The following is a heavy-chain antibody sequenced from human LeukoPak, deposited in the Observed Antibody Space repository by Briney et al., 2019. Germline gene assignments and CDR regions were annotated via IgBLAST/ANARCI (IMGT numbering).Heavy chain of an antibody. CDR2: IYYSGST. D-gene: IGHD3-10*01. CDR3: ARDGITMVRGVGGDY. CDR1: GGSISSGDCY. V-gene: IGHV4-30-4*01. J-gene: IGHJ4*02. Sequence: SQTLSLTCTVSGGSISSGDCYWSWIRQPPGKGLEWIGYIYYSGSTYYNPSLKSRVTISVDTSKNQFSLKLSSVTAADTAVYYCARDGITMVRGVGGDYWGQGTLVTVSS.